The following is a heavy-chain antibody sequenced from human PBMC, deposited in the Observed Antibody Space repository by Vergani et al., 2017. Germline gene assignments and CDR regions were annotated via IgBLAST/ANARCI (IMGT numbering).Heavy chain of an antibody. J-gene: IGHJ6*02. CDR3: AKANPLNSGYDYLYYYHAMDV. Sequence: EVQLLESGGDLVQPGGSLRLSCAASGFTFNHYAMNWVRQAPGKGLEWVSGISGSGGSTYYAGSVKGRFTISRDSSKNTQYLQMNSLSAGDTAVYYCAKANPLNSGYDYLYYYHAMDVWGQGTTVTVSS. D-gene: IGHD5-12*01. CDR2: ISGSGGST. V-gene: IGHV3-23*01. CDR1: GFTFNHYA.